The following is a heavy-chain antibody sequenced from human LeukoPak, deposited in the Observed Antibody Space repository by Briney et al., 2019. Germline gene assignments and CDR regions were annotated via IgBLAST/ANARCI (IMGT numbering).Heavy chain of an antibody. V-gene: IGHV4-31*03. CDR3: ATPYCSSISCLDVFNM. D-gene: IGHD2-2*01. CDR2: KYYSGSA. J-gene: IGHJ3*02. Sequence: SQTLSLTGNVSGVSVSDGRYSWTWIRQHPGKGLEWIGYKYYSGSAKYNPSLKSRLTISIDTSKNQFSLQLSSVTAADTATYYCATPYCSSISCLDVFNMCGQGTRVTVSS. CDR1: GVSVSDGRYS.